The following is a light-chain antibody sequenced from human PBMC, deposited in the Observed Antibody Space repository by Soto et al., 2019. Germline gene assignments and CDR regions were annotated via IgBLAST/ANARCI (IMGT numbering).Light chain of an antibody. Sequence: DIQMTQPPSSLSASVGDRVTITCQASHDITNFLNWYQQKPGKVPKVLIYDSSNLETGVSSRFSGSGSGTDFTLTISSLQPEDIATYYCLQDYNYPRTFGQGTKVDIK. J-gene: IGKJ1*01. CDR2: DSS. CDR3: LQDYNYPRT. CDR1: HDITNF. V-gene: IGKV1-33*01.